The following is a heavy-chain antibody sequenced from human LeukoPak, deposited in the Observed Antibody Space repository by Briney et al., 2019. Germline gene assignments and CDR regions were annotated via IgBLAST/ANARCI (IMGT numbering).Heavy chain of an antibody. CDR3: ARDSYYYDSSGSGGAFDI. CDR1: GFTFSSYS. CDR2: ISSSSSTI. Sequence: GGSLRLSCAASGFTFSSYSMNWVRQAPGKGLEWVSYISSSSSTIYYADSVKGRFTISRDNAKNSLYLQMNSLRAEDTAVYYCARDSYYYDSSGSGGAFDIWGQGTMVTVSS. V-gene: IGHV3-48*01. J-gene: IGHJ3*02. D-gene: IGHD3-22*01.